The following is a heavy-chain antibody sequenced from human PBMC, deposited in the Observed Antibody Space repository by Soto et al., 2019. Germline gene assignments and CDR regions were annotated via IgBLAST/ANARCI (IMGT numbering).Heavy chain of an antibody. V-gene: IGHV4-34*01. Sequence: QVQLQQWGVALLKPSETLSLTCAVYGGSFSGYYWSWIRQPPGKGLEWIGEINHSGSTNYNPSLKSRVTISVDTSKNQFSLKLSSVTAADTAVYYSARSIAAAGTDYWGQGTLVTVSS. D-gene: IGHD6-13*01. CDR3: ARSIAAAGTDY. CDR1: GGSFSGYY. J-gene: IGHJ4*02. CDR2: INHSGST.